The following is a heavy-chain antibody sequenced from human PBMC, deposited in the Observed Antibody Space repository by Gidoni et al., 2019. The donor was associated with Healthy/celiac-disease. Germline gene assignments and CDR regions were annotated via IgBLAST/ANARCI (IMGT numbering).Heavy chain of an antibody. CDR2: ISWNSGSI. J-gene: IGHJ4*02. CDR3: ATVAVAGPRRGY. CDR1: GFPFDDYA. Sequence: EVQRVESGAVLLQPGRSVQLFGAAVGFPFDDYALHSVRQAPGKGLEWVSGISWNSGSIGYADSVKGRFTISRDNAKNSLYLQMNSLRAEDTALYYCATVAVAGPRRGYWGQGTLVTVSS. V-gene: IGHV3-9*01. D-gene: IGHD6-19*01.